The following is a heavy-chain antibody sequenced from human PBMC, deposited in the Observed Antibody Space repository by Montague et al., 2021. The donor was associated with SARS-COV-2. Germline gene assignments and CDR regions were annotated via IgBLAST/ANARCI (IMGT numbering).Heavy chain of an antibody. CDR1: GFTFSSYA. CDR3: ARGVETGTLFTYYYYGMDV. CDR2: ISYDGSNK. D-gene: IGHD1-7*01. V-gene: IGHV3-30-3*01. J-gene: IGHJ6*02. Sequence: SLRLSCAASGFTFSSYAMYWVCQAPGKGLEWVAVISYDGSNKYYADSVKGRFTISRDNSKNTLYVQMDSLRAEDTAVYYCARGVETGTLFTYYYYGMDVWGQGTTVTVSS.